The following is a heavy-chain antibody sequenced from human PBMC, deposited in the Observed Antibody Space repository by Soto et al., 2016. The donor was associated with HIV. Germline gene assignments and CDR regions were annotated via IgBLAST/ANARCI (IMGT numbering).Heavy chain of an antibody. CDR2: ISGNSGGT. Sequence: QVQLVQSGAEVKKPGASVKVSCKASGYTFNGYYIYWVRQAPGRGLEWMGWISGNSGGTNYAQKFQGRVTMTRDTSINTAYMELNSLTFDDTAVYYCATRLSTTVTRGFDPWGQGTLITVSS. D-gene: IGHD4-17*01. J-gene: IGHJ5*02. V-gene: IGHV1-2*02. CDR1: GYTFNGYY. CDR3: ATRLSTTVTRGFDP.